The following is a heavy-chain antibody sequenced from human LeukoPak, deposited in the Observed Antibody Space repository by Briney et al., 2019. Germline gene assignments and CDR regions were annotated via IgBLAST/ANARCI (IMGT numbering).Heavy chain of an antibody. CDR2: IYTSGST. V-gene: IGHV4-61*02. CDR1: GGSISSGSYY. Sequence: SQTLSLTCTVSGGSISSGSYYWSWIRQPAGKGLEWIGRIYTSGSTNYNPSLKSRVTISVDTSKNQFSLKLSSVTAADTAVYHCARVGGSYCGGDCPSYYYYYGMDVWGQGTTVTVSS. CDR3: ARVGGSYCGGDCPSYYYYYGMDV. J-gene: IGHJ6*02. D-gene: IGHD2-21*02.